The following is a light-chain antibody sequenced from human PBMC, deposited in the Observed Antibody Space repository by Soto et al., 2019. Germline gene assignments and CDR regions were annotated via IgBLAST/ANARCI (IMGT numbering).Light chain of an antibody. V-gene: IGLV2-14*01. J-gene: IGLJ1*01. Sequence: QSALTQPASVSGSPGQSITISCTGTSSDVGGYNYVSWYQHHPGRAPKLMIYEVSTRPSGVSNRFSGSKSGNTASLTISGLHAEDEADYYCSSYTSSTLFVFGTGTKVTVL. CDR3: SSYTSSTLFV. CDR2: EVS. CDR1: SSDVGGYNY.